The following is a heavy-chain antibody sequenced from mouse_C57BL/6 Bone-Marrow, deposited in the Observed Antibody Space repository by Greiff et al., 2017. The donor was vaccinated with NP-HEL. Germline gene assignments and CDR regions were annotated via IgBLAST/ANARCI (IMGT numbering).Heavy chain of an antibody. V-gene: IGHV5-6*01. CDR2: ISSGGMYT. D-gene: IGHD4-1*01. CDR3: ARHRNWDAWFAY. J-gene: IGHJ3*01. CDR1: GFTFSSYG. Sequence: EVQGVESGGDLVKPGGSLKLSCAASGFTFSSYGMSWVRQTPDKRLEWVATISSGGMYTYYPDSVKGRFTISRDNAKNTLYLQMSSLKSEDTAMYYCARHRNWDAWFAYWGQGTLVTVSA.